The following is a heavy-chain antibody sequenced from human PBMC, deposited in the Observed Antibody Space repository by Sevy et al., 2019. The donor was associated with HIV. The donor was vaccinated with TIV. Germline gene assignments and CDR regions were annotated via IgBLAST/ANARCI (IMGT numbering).Heavy chain of an antibody. CDR3: AREGIAAVWFDP. CDR1: GYTFTGYY. CDR2: INPNSGGT. Sequence: ASVKVSCKASGYTFTGYYMHWVRQAPGQGLEWMGLINPNSGGTNYAQKFQGRVTMTRDTSISTAYMELSRLRSDDTAVYYCAREGIAAVWFDPWGQGTLVTVSS. J-gene: IGHJ5*02. D-gene: IGHD6-25*01. V-gene: IGHV1-2*02.